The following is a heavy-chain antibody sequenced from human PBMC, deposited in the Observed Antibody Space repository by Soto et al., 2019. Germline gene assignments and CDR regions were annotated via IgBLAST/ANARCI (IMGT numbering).Heavy chain of an antibody. D-gene: IGHD3-22*01. J-gene: IGHJ3*02. CDR3: AAGNYYDSSGLYPYAFHI. CDR1: GFTFTSSA. Sequence: ASVKVSCKASGFTFTSSAVQWVRQARGQRLEWIGWIVVGSGNTNYAQKFQERVTITRDMSTSTAYMELSSLRSEDTAVYYCAAGNYYDSSGLYPYAFHIWGQGTMVTVSS. V-gene: IGHV1-58*01. CDR2: IVVGSGNT.